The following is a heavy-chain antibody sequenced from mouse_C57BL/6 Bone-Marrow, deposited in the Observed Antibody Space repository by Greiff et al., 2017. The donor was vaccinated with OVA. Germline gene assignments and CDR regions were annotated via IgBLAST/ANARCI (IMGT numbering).Heavy chain of an antibody. CDR1: GFTFSNYW. Sequence: EVKVEESGGGLVQPGGSMKLSCVASGFTFSNYWMNWVRQSPEKGLEWVAQIRLKSDNYATHYAESVKGRFTISRDDSKSSVYLQMNNLRAEDTGIYYCTEHGYTWFAYWCQGTLVTVSA. CDR2: IRLKSDNYAT. CDR3: TEHGYTWFAY. J-gene: IGHJ3*01. D-gene: IGHD2-2*01. V-gene: IGHV6-3*01.